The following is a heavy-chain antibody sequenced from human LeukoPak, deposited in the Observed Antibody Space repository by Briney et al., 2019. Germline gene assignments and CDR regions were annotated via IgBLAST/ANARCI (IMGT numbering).Heavy chain of an antibody. J-gene: IGHJ4*02. Sequence: GGSLRLSCAASGFTFSTYSMNWVRQAPGKGLEWVSCISSGSRYIYYADSVKGRFTISRDNAKNSLYLQMSGLRAEDTAVYYCARDVRDEYSSGWYPIGYWGQGTLVTVSS. CDR2: ISSGSRYI. CDR3: ARDVRDEYSSGWYPIGY. CDR1: GFTFSTYS. V-gene: IGHV3-21*01. D-gene: IGHD6-19*01.